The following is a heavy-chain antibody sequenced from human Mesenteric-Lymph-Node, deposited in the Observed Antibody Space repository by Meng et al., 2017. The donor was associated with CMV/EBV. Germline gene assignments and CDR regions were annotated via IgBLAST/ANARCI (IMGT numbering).Heavy chain of an antibody. D-gene: IGHD1-1*01. CDR1: GFTFSSYW. J-gene: IGHJ6*02. CDR2: ISSSSSTI. Sequence: GGSLRLSCAASGFTFSSYWMHWVRQAPGKGLEWVSYISSSSSTIYYADSVKGRFTISRDNAKNSLYLQMNSLRAEDTAVYYCARDGPGSYYYYGMDVWGQGTTVTVSS. CDR3: ARDGPGSYYYYGMDV. V-gene: IGHV3-48*04.